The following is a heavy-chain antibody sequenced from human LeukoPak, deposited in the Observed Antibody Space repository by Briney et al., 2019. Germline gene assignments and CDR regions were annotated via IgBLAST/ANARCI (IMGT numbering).Heavy chain of an antibody. CDR1: GFTFSSYW. CDR2: INSDGSST. Sequence: PGGSLRLSCAASGFTFSSYWIHWVRQAPGKGLVWVSRINSDGSSTTYADSVKGRFTISRDNAKNTLYLQMNSLRAEDTAVYYCARSAAAGFSYYSYYLDVWGKGTMVTIFS. V-gene: IGHV3-74*01. J-gene: IGHJ6*03. CDR3: ARSAAAGFSYYSYYLDV. D-gene: IGHD6-13*01.